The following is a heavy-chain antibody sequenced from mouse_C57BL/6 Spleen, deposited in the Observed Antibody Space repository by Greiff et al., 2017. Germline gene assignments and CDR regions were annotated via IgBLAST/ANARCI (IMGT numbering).Heavy chain of an antibody. CDR3: AKAGTGRYYFDY. CDR1: GYTFPDYY. V-gene: IGHV1-19*01. CDR2: INPYNGGP. Sequence: VQLQQSGPVLVKPGASVKLSCKASGYTFPDYYMTWVKQSHGKSLEWIGVINPYNGGPSSNQKFKGKATLTVDKSSSTDYMELNSLTSEDSAVDCCAKAGTGRYYFDYWGQGTTLTVSS. D-gene: IGHD4-1*01. J-gene: IGHJ2*01.